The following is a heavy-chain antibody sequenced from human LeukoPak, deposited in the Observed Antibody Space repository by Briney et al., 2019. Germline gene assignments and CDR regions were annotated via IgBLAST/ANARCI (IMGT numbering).Heavy chain of an antibody. Sequence: PSETLSLTCTVSGGSVSSTNSYWAWIRQSPGKGLEWIGSMFYSGSTSYNSSLKSRVTISVDTSRNQFSLKVTSLTAADTAVYYCARAQAKRCTNGVCFFWFDPWGQGTLVTVSS. V-gene: IGHV4-39*07. CDR3: ARAQAKRCTNGVCFFWFDP. CDR2: MFYSGST. J-gene: IGHJ5*02. D-gene: IGHD2-8*01. CDR1: GGSVSSTNSY.